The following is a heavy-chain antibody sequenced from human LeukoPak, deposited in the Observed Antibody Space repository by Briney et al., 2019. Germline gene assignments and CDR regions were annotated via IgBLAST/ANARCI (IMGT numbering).Heavy chain of an antibody. CDR2: IKQDGSEK. CDR3: AREQEVTIFGVVTHYYGMDV. D-gene: IGHD3-3*01. Sequence: GGSLRLSCAASGFTFSSYWMSWVRQAPGKGLEWVANIKQDGSEKDYVDSVKGRFTISRDNAKNSLYLQMNSLRAEDTAVYYCAREQEVTIFGVVTHYYGMDVWGQGTTVTVSS. V-gene: IGHV3-7*03. J-gene: IGHJ6*02. CDR1: GFTFSSYW.